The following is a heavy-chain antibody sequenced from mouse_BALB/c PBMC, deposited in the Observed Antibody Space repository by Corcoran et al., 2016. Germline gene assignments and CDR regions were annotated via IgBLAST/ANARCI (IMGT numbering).Heavy chain of an antibody. CDR1: GYSFTGYN. D-gene: IGHD1-1*01. CDR2: INPYNGGT. J-gene: IGHJ1*01. Sequence: EVQLQQSGPELVKPGDSMKISCKASGYSFTGYNMNWVKQSHVKNLEWIGLINPYNGGTSYNQKFKGKATLTVEKSSSTAYMELLSLTSEDSAVYYCARVYGSSYWYFDVCGAGTTVTVSS. V-gene: IGHV1-18*01. CDR3: ARVYGSSYWYFDV.